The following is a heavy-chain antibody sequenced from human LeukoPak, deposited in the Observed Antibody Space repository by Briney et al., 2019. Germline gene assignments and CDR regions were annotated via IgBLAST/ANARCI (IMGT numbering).Heavy chain of an antibody. J-gene: IGHJ4*02. CDR3: ARLWFGELSGGYFDY. CDR1: GGSISSGGYY. CDR2: IYYSGST. Sequence: SETLSLTCTVSGGSISSGGYYWSWIRQHPGKGLEWIGYIYYSGSTYYNPSLKGRVTISVDTSKNQFSLKLSSVTAADTAVYYCARLWFGELSGGYFDYWGQGTLVTVSS. D-gene: IGHD3-10*01. V-gene: IGHV4-31*03.